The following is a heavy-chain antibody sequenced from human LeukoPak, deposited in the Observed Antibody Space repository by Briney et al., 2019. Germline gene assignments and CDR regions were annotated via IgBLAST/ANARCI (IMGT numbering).Heavy chain of an antibody. CDR1: GFTFSNYG. J-gene: IGHJ6*03. CDR3: ARVIAARERAWFGELRLYYYSYIDV. V-gene: IGHV3-23*01. D-gene: IGHD3-10*01. CDR2: ISGSGGST. Sequence: GGSLRLSCAASGFTFSNYGMSWVRQAPGKGLEWVSAISGSGGSTYYADSVKGRFTISRDNSKNTLYLQMNSLRAEDTAVYYCARVIAARERAWFGELRLYYYSYIDVWGKGTTVTISS.